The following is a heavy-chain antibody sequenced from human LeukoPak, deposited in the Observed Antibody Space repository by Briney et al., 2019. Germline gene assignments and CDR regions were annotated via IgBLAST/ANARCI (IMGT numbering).Heavy chain of an antibody. CDR2: IDEDGKTI. V-gene: IGHV3-74*01. D-gene: IGHD3-3*01. CDR1: GFTFTSYW. CDR3: VSDLCGGDDQ. J-gene: IGHJ5*02. Sequence: SLRLSCAAAGFTFTSYWMHWVSHAAGKGLGWVSRIDEDGKTIDYADSVKGRFTISRDNAKDTLYLQMSSLIDEDTAVYYCVSDLCGGDDQWGRGTLVTVSS.